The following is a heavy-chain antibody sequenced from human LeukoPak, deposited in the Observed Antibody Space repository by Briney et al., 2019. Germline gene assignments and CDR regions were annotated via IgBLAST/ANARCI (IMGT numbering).Heavy chain of an antibody. Sequence: GGSLRLSCAASGFTFSSYSMNWVRQAPGKELEWVSYISSSSSTIYYADSVKGRFTISRDNAKNSLYLQMNSLRAEDTAVYYCARDSGNYGQLDAFDIWGQGTMVTVSS. CDR2: ISSSSSTI. CDR1: GFTFSSYS. J-gene: IGHJ3*02. V-gene: IGHV3-48*01. CDR3: ARDSGNYGQLDAFDI. D-gene: IGHD3-10*01.